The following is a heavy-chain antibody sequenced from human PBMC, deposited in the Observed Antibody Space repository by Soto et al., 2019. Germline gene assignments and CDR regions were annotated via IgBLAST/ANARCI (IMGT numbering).Heavy chain of an antibody. CDR2: IYYSGST. V-gene: IGHV4-61*01. J-gene: IGHJ5*02. CDR1: GGSVSSGIYY. Sequence: PSETLSLTCTVSGGSVSSGIYYWIWIRQPPGKGLEWIGYIYYSGSTNYNPSLKSRVTISVDTSKNQFSLKLSSVTAADTAVYYCAREGYSSGSRKPGFDPWGQGTLVTVSS. D-gene: IGHD6-19*01. CDR3: AREGYSSGSRKPGFDP.